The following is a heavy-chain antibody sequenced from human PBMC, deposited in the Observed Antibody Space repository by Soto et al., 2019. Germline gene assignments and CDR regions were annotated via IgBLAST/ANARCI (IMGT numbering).Heavy chain of an antibody. Sequence: SETLSLTCTVSGGSISSSSYYWGWIRQPPGKGLEWIGSIYYSGSTYYNPSLKSRVTISVDTSKNQFSLKLSSVTAADTAVYYCARHQPDYYDSSGYYLDYWGQGTLVTVSS. CDR2: IYYSGST. CDR3: ARHQPDYYDSSGYYLDY. CDR1: GGSISSSSYY. J-gene: IGHJ4*02. D-gene: IGHD3-22*01. V-gene: IGHV4-39*01.